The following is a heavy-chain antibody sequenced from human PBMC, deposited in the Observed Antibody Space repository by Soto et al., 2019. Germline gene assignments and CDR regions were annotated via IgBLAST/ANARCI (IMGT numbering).Heavy chain of an antibody. Sequence: QVQLVESGGGVVQPGRSLRLSCAASGFTFSSYGMHWVRQAPGKGLEWVAVISYDGSNKYYADSVKGRFTISRDNSKNTLYLQMNSLRADDTAVYYCAKEMAVAGTIDYWGQGTLVTVSS. CDR3: AKEMAVAGTIDY. J-gene: IGHJ4*02. V-gene: IGHV3-30*18. CDR2: ISYDGSNK. D-gene: IGHD6-19*01. CDR1: GFTFSSYG.